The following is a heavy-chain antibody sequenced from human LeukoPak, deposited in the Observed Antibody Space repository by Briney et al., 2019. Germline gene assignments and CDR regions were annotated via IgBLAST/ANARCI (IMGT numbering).Heavy chain of an antibody. V-gene: IGHV3-23*01. J-gene: IGHJ4*02. CDR3: AQEQPNSAQWLVLYNFDY. CDR2: ISGSGVNT. D-gene: IGHD6-19*01. Sequence: GGSLRLSCAASGITFSSYAMSWVRQAPGKGLGWVPSISGSGVNTYYADSVKGRFTISRDKSKNTLYLQMNSLRAEDTAIYYCAQEQPNSAQWLVLYNFDYWGQGTLVTVSS. CDR1: GITFSSYA.